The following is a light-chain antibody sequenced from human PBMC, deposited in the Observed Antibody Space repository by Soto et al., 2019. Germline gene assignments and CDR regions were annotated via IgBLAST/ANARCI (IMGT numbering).Light chain of an antibody. V-gene: IGLV2-8*01. J-gene: IGLJ1*01. CDR1: SSDVGGYNF. Sequence: SFLTQPPSASLSPGQSVTISCTGTSSDVGGYNFVSWYQHHPGKAPKLMIYEVTKRPSGVPDRFSGSKSGNTASLTVSGLQTEDEAYYYCSSYAGSIYVFGTGTKVTVL. CDR3: SSYAGSIYV. CDR2: EVT.